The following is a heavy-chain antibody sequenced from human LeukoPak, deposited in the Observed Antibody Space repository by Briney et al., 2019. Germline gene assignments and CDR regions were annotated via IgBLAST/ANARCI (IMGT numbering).Heavy chain of an antibody. CDR2: IYYSGST. CDR1: GGSISSSSYY. V-gene: IGHV4-39*01. CDR3: ARHRRKGNYNWTPFDAFDI. J-gene: IGHJ3*02. D-gene: IGHD1-20*01. Sequence: PSETLSLTCAVSGGSISSSSYYWGWIRQPPGKGLEWIGSIYYSGSTYYNPSLKSRVTISVDTSKNQFSLKLSSVTAADTAVYYCARHRRKGNYNWTPFDAFDIWGQGTMVTVSS.